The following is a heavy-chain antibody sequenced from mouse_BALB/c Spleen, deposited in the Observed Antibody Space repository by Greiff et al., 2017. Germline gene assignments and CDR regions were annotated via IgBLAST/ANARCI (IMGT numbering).Heavy chain of an antibody. D-gene: IGHD2-1*01. CDR2: ISNGGGGT. CDR3: ARRGDGNYGEFAY. CDR1: GFTFSSYT. J-gene: IGHJ3*01. V-gene: IGHV5-12-2*01. Sequence: EVQRVESGGGLVQPGGSLKLSCAASGFTFSSYTMSWVRQTPEKRLEWVAYISNGGGGTYYPDTVKGRFTISRDNAKNTLYLQMSSLKSEDTAMYYCARRGDGNYGEFAYWGQGTLVTVSA.